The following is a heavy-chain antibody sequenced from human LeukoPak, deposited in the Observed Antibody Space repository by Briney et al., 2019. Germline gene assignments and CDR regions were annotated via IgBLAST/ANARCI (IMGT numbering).Heavy chain of an antibody. Sequence: GGSLRLSCAASGFDFDNYWMTWVRQVPGKGLEWVSSISSSSSYIYYADSVKGRFTISRDNAKNSLYLQMNSLRAEDTAVYYCARDVHRGSYYHYGMDVWGQGTTVTVSS. CDR3: ARDVHRGSYYHYGMDV. D-gene: IGHD1-26*01. CDR1: GFDFDNYW. J-gene: IGHJ6*02. V-gene: IGHV3-21*01. CDR2: ISSSSSYI.